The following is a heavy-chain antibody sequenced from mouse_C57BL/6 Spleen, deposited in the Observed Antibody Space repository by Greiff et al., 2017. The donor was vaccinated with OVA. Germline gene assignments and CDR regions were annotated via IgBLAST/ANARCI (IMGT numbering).Heavy chain of an antibody. Sequence: VQLQQPGAELVMPGASVKLSCKASGYTFTSYWMHWVKQRPGQGLEWIGEIDTSDSYTNYNQKFKGKSTLTVDKSSSTAYMQLSSLTSEDSAVYYCSRFDYYGSSYWYFDVWGTGTTVTVSS. V-gene: IGHV1-69*01. CDR2: IDTSDSYT. D-gene: IGHD1-1*01. CDR1: GYTFTSYW. CDR3: SRFDYYGSSYWYFDV. J-gene: IGHJ1*03.